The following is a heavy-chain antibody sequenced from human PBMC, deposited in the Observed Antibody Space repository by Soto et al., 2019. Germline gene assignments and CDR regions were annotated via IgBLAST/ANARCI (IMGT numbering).Heavy chain of an antibody. Sequence: QVQLQESGPGLVKPSQTLSLTCTVSGGSISSGGYYWSWIRQHPGKGLEWIGYIYYSGSTYYNPSLTSRLTLSVDTSKNQFSLTLSSVTAADTAVYYCAREVPAARVGGGYWYFDLWGRGTLVTVSS. CDR3: AREVPAARVGGGYWYFDL. J-gene: IGHJ2*01. CDR1: GGSISSGGYY. V-gene: IGHV4-31*03. CDR2: IYYSGST.